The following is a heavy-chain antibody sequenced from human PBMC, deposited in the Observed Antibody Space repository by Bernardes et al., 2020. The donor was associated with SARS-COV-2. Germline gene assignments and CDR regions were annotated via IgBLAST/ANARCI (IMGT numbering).Heavy chain of an antibody. CDR1: GASIGRGYY. Sequence: SETLSLTCSVSGASIGRGYYWSWIRQFPGKGLEWLGYVYYTGSTNYNPSLESRVTISVDTSKNQFSLNLISVTAADTAVYYCARGSSGSRPEDYWGQGTLVTVSS. J-gene: IGHJ4*02. CDR2: VYYTGST. D-gene: IGHD1-26*01. CDR3: ARGSSGSRPEDY. V-gene: IGHV4-59*12.